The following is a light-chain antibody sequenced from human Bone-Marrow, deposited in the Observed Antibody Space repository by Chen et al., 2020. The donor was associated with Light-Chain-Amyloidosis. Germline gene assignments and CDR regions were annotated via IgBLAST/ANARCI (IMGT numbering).Light chain of an antibody. CDR1: NIGSTS. CDR3: QVWDRSSDRPV. Sequence: YVLTQPSSVSVAPGQTATIACGGNNIGSTSVHWYQQTPGQAPLLVVYDDSDRPSGIPERLSGSNSGNTATLAISRVEAGDEADYYCQVWDRSSDRPVFGGGTKLTVL. V-gene: IGLV3-21*02. J-gene: IGLJ3*02. CDR2: DDS.